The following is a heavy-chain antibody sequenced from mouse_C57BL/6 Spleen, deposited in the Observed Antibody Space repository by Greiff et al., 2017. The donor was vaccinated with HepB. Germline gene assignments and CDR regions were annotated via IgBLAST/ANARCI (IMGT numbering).Heavy chain of an antibody. CDR3: ARHLYYSNLHWYFDV. J-gene: IGHJ1*03. V-gene: IGHV5-9*01. CDR1: GFTFSSYT. CDR2: ISGGGGNT. D-gene: IGHD2-5*01. Sequence: EVQLVESGGGLVKPGGSLKLSCAASGFTFSSYTMSWVRQTPEKRLEWVATISGGGGNTYYPDSVKGRFTISRDNAKNTLYLQMSSLRSEDTALYYCARHLYYSNLHWYFDVWGTGTTVTVSS.